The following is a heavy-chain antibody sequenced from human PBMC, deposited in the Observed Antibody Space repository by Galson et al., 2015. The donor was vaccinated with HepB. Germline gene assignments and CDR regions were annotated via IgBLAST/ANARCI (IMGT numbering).Heavy chain of an antibody. CDR3: ARSRRGDIVVVPADDAFDI. Sequence: SVKVSCKASGGTFSSYAISWVRQAPGQGLEWMGGIIPIFGTANYAQKFQGRVTITADESTSTAYMELSSLRSEDTAVYYCARSRRGDIVVVPADDAFDIWGQGTMVTVSS. J-gene: IGHJ3*02. D-gene: IGHD2-2*01. V-gene: IGHV1-69*13. CDR2: IIPIFGTA. CDR1: GGTFSSYA.